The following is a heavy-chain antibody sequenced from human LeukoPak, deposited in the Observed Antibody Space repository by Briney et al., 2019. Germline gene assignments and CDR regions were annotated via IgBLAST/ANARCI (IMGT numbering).Heavy chain of an antibody. J-gene: IGHJ1*01. D-gene: IGHD2-15*01. CDR1: GGSISTYY. V-gene: IGHV4-59*01. CDR3: ARGYCSGASCFFQD. Sequence: SETLSLTCTVPGGSISTYYWSWIRQPPGRGLEWIGFMSYSRSTNYNPSLKSRVTIAVDTSENQFSLSLTSVTAADTALYYCARGYCSGASCFFQDWGQGTLVTVSS. CDR2: MSYSRST.